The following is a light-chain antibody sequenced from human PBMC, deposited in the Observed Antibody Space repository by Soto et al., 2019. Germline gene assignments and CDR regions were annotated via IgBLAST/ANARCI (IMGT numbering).Light chain of an antibody. CDR1: QGIYTY. J-gene: IGKJ4*01. V-gene: IGKV1-27*01. CDR3: QKYNSAPALT. Sequence: DIPMTQSPSSLSASVGDRVTITCRASQGIYTYLAWYQQKPGKVPRLLIYAASTLQSGVPSRFSGSGSGTDFTLTISGLQPEDVATYYCQKYNSAPALTFGGGTKVEIK. CDR2: AAS.